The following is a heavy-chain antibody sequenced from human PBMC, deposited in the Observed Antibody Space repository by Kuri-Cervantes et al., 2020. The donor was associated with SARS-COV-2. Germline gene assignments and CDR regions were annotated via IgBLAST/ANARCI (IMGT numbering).Heavy chain of an antibody. Sequence: GSLRLSCTVSGGSISSYYWSWIRQPPGKGLEWIGYIYYSGSTNYNPSLKSRVTISVDTSKNQFSLKLSSVTAADTAVYYCARDFAEGGTDYWGPGTLVTVSS. CDR1: GGSISSYY. CDR2: IYYSGST. D-gene: IGHD1-26*01. CDR3: ARDFAEGGTDY. V-gene: IGHV4-59*12. J-gene: IGHJ4*02.